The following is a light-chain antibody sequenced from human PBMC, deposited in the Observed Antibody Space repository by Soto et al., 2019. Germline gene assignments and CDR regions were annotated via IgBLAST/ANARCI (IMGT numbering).Light chain of an antibody. J-gene: IGKJ3*01. CDR3: QQSYSTPVFT. CDR2: AAS. Sequence: DIQMTQSPSSLSASVGDRVTITCRASQSISSYLNWYQQKPGKAPKLLIYAASSLQSGVPSRFSGSGSETYFTLTISSLQPEDFATYYCQQSYSTPVFTFGPGTKVDIK. CDR1: QSISSY. V-gene: IGKV1-39*01.